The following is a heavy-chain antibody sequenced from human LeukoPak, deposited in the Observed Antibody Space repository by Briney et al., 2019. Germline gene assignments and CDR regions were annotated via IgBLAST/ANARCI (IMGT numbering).Heavy chain of an antibody. Sequence: PGGSLRLSCAASGFTFSTYAMAWVRQAPGKGLEWVSGLSGRGGDTFYTDSVKGRFTISRDNFKNTMYLQMQSLRVEDTAVYYCAKESSGGWYFDYWGQGTLVTVSS. V-gene: IGHV3-23*01. CDR3: AKESSGGWYFDY. J-gene: IGHJ4*02. D-gene: IGHD6-19*01. CDR1: GFTFSTYA. CDR2: LSGRGGDT.